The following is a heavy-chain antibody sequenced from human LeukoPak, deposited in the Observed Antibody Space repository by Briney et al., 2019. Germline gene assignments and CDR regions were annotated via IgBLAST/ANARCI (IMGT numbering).Heavy chain of an antibody. CDR3: TRTQSRLRPFDD. J-gene: IGHJ4*02. V-gene: IGHV3-49*04. CDR1: GFTFGDYA. D-gene: IGHD4-17*01. CDR2: IRSKAYGGTT. Sequence: PGRSLRLSCTASGFTFGDYAMSWVRQAPGKGLEWVGFIRSKAYGGTTEYAASVKGRFTISRDDSKSIAYLQMNSLKTEDTAVYYCTRTQSRLRPFDDRGQGTLVTVSS.